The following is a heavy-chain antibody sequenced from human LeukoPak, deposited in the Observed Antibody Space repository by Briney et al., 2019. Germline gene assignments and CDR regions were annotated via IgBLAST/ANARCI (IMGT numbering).Heavy chain of an antibody. D-gene: IGHD3-22*01. CDR3: ARHFYYDSSGYYLDY. CDR1: GGSISSYY. V-gene: IGHV4-59*08. CDR2: IYYSGST. J-gene: IGHJ4*02. Sequence: PSETLSLTCTVSGGSISSYYWSWIRQPPGEGLEWIGYIYYSGSTNYNPSLKSRVTISVDTSKNQFSLKLSSVTAADTAVYYCARHFYYDSSGYYLDYWGQGTLVTVSS.